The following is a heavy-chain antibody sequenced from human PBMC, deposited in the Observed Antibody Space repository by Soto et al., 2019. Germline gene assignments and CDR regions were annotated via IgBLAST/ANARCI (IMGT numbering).Heavy chain of an antibody. CDR2: IYNSGNT. D-gene: IGHD2-21*02. J-gene: IGHJ3*02. Sequence: QVQLQESGPGLVKPSQTLSLTRTVSGGSIGSGGYYWSWIRQHPGKGLEWIGYIYNSGNTYYNPYLKSRLSISGDTSKNQFSLKLSSVTAADTAVYYCARVSYCGGDCFSGATNSFDIWGQGTMVTVSS. CDR3: ARVSYCGGDCFSGATNSFDI. V-gene: IGHV4-31*03. CDR1: GGSIGSGGYY.